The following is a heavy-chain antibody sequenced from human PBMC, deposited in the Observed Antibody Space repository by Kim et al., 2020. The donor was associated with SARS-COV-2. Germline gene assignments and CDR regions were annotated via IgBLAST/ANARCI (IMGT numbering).Heavy chain of an antibody. J-gene: IGHJ4*02. CDR1: GYTFTGYY. Sequence: ASVKVSCKASGYTFTGYYMHWVRQAPGQGLEWMGWINPNSGGTNYAQKFQGWVTMTRDTSISTAYMELSRLRSDDTAVYYCARDRGITVTRLTSSFDYWGQGTLVTVSS. CDR2: INPNSGGT. D-gene: IGHD4-17*01. CDR3: ARDRGITVTRLTSSFDY. V-gene: IGHV1-2*04.